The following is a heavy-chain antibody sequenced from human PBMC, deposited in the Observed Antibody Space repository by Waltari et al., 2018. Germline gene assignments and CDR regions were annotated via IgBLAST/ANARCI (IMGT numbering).Heavy chain of an antibody. CDR3: ARDWGYYLFDP. J-gene: IGHJ5*02. Sequence: QVQLQESGPGLVKPSETLSLTCAVSGYSISGGYYWGWIRQPPGKGLEWIGCIFHSGSTYYNPSLKSRVTISVDTSKNQLSLKLNSVTAADTAVYYCARDWGYYLFDPWGQGTLVTVSS. V-gene: IGHV4-38-2*02. CDR1: GYSISGGYY. CDR2: IFHSGST. D-gene: IGHD3-16*01.